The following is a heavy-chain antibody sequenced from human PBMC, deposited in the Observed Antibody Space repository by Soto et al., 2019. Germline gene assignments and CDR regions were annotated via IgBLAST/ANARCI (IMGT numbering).Heavy chain of an antibody. J-gene: IGHJ3*02. D-gene: IGHD1-1*01. Sequence: SETLSLTCTVSGGSISSSSYYWGWIRQPPGKGLEWIGSIYYSGSTYYNPSLKSRVTISVDTSKNQFSLKLSSVTAADTAVYYCASQLEHAFDIWGQGTMVTVSS. CDR2: IYYSGST. V-gene: IGHV4-39*01. CDR1: GGSISSSSYY. CDR3: ASQLEHAFDI.